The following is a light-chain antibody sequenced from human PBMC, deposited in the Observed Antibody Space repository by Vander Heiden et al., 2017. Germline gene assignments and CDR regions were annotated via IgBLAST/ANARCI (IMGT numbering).Light chain of an antibody. V-gene: IGLV6-57*01. CDR2: ENY. CDR3: QSYDSRNQI. CDR1: SGNIASNY. J-gene: IGLJ2*01. Sequence: FVLTQPHSVSESPGKTVTISCTRSSGNIASNYVQWFQQRPGSSPTTVSYENYQRPSGVPDRFSGSIASSSNSASLTISGLRTEDEADYYCQSYDSRNQIFGGGTKLTVL.